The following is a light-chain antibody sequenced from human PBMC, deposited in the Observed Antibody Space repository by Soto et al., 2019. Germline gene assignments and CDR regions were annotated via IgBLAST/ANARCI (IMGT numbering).Light chain of an antibody. CDR3: CSYAGSYTLVV. Sequence: QSALTQLRSVSGSPGQSVTISCPGTSHAVGGYNYVSWYQQHPGKAPKLMIYDVSKRPSGVPDRFSGSKSGNTASLTISGLQAEDEADYYCCSYAGSYTLVVFGGGTQLTVL. CDR1: SHAVGGYNY. J-gene: IGLJ2*01. CDR2: DVS. V-gene: IGLV2-11*01.